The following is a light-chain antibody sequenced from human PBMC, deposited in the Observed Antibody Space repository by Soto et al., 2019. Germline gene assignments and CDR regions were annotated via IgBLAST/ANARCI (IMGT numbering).Light chain of an antibody. CDR3: QQHADWPLT. CDR2: AAS. Sequence: EIVLTQSPATLSLSPGERATLSCRASRSVGNNLAWYQKKPGQAPGLLIYAASTRATGIPARFSGSGSGTDFTLTISSLEPEDFEVYYCQQHADWPLTLGGGTKVDIK. CDR1: RSVGNN. J-gene: IGKJ4*01. V-gene: IGKV3-11*01.